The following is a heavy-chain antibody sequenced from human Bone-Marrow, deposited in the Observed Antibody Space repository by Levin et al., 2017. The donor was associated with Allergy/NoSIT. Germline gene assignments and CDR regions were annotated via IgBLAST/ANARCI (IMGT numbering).Heavy chain of an antibody. D-gene: IGHD6-19*01. J-gene: IGHJ3*02. CDR1: GYPFSGYY. Sequence: PWASVKVSCKASGYPFSGYYLHWVRQSPRHGLEWMGWINPNNGDTTYAQKFQGRVSMARDASTGTPYMVLSGLKSDDTAVYFCATASGWTDAFNIWGQGTVVTVSP. V-gene: IGHV1-2*02. CDR2: INPNNGDT. CDR3: ATASGWTDAFNI.